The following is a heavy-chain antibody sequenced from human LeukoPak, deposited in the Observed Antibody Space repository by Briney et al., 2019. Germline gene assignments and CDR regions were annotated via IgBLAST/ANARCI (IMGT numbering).Heavy chain of an antibody. V-gene: IGHV4-30-4*08. CDR3: ARDSHRITIFGVVIGAFDI. D-gene: IGHD3-3*01. CDR1: GGSISSGVYY. J-gene: IGHJ3*02. Sequence: SETLSLTCTVSGGSISSGVYYWSWIRQPPGKGLEWIGYIYYSGSTYYNPSLKSRVTISVDTSKNQFSLKLSSVTAADTAVYYCARDSHRITIFGVVIGAFDIWGQGTMVTVSS. CDR2: IYYSGST.